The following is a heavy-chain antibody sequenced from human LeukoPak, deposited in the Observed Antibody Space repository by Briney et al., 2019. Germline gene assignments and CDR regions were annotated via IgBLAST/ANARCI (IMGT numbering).Heavy chain of an antibody. J-gene: IGHJ4*02. V-gene: IGHV1-18*01. CDR2: ISAYNGNT. CDR3: ARGHKVRGVIIGLFDY. CDR1: GYTFTSYG. D-gene: IGHD3-10*01. Sequence: ASVKVSCKAPGYTFTSYGISWVRQAPGQGLEWMGWISAYNGNTNYAQKLQGRVTMTTDTSTSTAYMELRSLRPDDTAVYYCARGHKVRGVIIGLFDYWGQGTLVTVSS.